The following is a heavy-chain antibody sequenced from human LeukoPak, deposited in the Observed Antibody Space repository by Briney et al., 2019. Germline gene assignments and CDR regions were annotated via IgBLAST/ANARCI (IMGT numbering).Heavy chain of an antibody. CDR1: GGTFSSYA. D-gene: IGHD3-3*01. CDR2: IIPIFGTA. Sequence: SVKVSCKASGGTFSSYAISWVRQAPGQGLEWMGGIIPIFGTANYAQKFQGRVTITADESTSTAYMELSSLGSEDTAVYYCARGRTIFGVVTIPDAFDIWGQGTMVTVSS. V-gene: IGHV1-69*13. J-gene: IGHJ3*02. CDR3: ARGRTIFGVVTIPDAFDI.